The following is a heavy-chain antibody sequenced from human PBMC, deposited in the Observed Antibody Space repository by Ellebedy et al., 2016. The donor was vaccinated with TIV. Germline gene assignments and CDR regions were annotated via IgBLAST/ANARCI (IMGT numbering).Heavy chain of an antibody. J-gene: IGHJ5*02. D-gene: IGHD3-16*01. CDR3: ARGNRLIRAKGNWFDP. CDR2: IYYSGST. CDR1: GGSFSSYY. V-gene: IGHV4-59*12. Sequence: SETLSLXXAVYGGSFSSYYWSWIRQPPGKGLEWIGYIYYSGSTNYNPSLKSRVTISVDTSKNQFSLKLSSVTAADTAVYYCARGNRLIRAKGNWFDPWGQGTLVTVSS.